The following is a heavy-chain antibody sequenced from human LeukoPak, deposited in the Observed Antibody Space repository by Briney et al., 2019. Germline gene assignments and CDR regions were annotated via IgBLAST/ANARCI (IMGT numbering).Heavy chain of an antibody. CDR1: RYPFTSYA. CDR3: ARAYPPYYYDSSGYQAPFDY. V-gene: IGHV1-3*01. Sequence: WASVKVSCKASRYPFTSYAMHWVRQAPGQRLEWMGWIHVGNGNTEYSQKFQGRVTITRDTSASTAYMELSSLRSEDTAVYYCARAYPPYYYDSSGYQAPFDYWGQGTLVTVSS. CDR2: IHVGNGNT. D-gene: IGHD3-22*01. J-gene: IGHJ4*02.